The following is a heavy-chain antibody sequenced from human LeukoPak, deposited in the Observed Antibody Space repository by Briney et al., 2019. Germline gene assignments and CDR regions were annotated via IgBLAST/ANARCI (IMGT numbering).Heavy chain of an antibody. Sequence: SETLSLTCTLSEGSISGHYWSWIRQPPGKGLEWLAYIHYTGRTNYNPSLKSRLTISLDTSKNQFSLNVRSVTAADTAVYYCARHCPYSGDDYHDDFDLWGQGTMVTVSS. V-gene: IGHV4-59*08. J-gene: IGHJ3*01. D-gene: IGHD2-21*01. CDR2: IHYTGRT. CDR1: EGSISGHY. CDR3: ARHCPYSGDDYHDDFDL.